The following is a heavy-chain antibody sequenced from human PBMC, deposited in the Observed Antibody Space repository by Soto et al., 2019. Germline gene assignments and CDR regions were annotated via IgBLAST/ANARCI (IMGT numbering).Heavy chain of an antibody. CDR3: ARDRGGAGATDY. CDR1: GFTFSNSG. D-gene: IGHD1-26*01. V-gene: IGHV3-48*02. Sequence: EVQLVESGGGLVQPGGSRRLSCAASGFTFSNSGMNWVRQAPGKGLEWVSYISSSSSTIRYADSVKGRFTISRDNAKNSLFLQMNSLRDEDTAVYYCARDRGGAGATDYWGQGTLVTVSS. CDR2: ISSSSSTI. J-gene: IGHJ4*02.